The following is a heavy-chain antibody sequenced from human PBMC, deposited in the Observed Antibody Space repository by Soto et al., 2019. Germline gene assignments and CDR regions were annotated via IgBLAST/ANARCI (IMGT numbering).Heavy chain of an antibody. J-gene: IGHJ3*02. CDR2: IYYSGST. Sequence: SETLSLTCTVSGGSISSSSYYWGWVRQPPGKGLEWIGSIYYSGSTYYNPSLKSRVTISVDTSKNQFSLKLSSVTAADTAVYYCARRASALTYYDYIWGSYRSPPDAFDIWGQGTMVTVSS. CDR1: GGSISSSSYY. V-gene: IGHV4-39*01. D-gene: IGHD3-16*02. CDR3: ARRASALTYYDYIWGSYRSPPDAFDI.